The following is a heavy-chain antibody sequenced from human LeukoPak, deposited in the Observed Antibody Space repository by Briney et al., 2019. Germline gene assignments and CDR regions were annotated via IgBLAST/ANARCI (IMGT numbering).Heavy chain of an antibody. CDR3: ARVVYSYGIIDY. D-gene: IGHD5-18*01. J-gene: IGHJ4*02. V-gene: IGHV3-66*01. Sequence: GGSLRLSCAASGFTFSSYWMHWVRQVPGKGLVWVSVIYSGGSTYYADSVKGRFTISRDNSKNTLYLQMNSLRAEDTAVYYCARVVYSYGIIDYWGQGTLVTVSS. CDR2: IYSGGST. CDR1: GFTFSSYW.